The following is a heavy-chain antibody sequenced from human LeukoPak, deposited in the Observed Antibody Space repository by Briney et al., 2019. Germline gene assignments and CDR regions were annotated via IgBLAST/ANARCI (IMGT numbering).Heavy chain of an antibody. CDR1: GFTFKNYA. CDR3: ARIMNDFWSGYYPMALEY. Sequence: PGRSLRLSCAASGFTFKNYASYCVCQAPGKGLEWVAVIWHDGRDKYYVDSVKGRFTISRDNSKNTLYLQMNSLRPEDTAVYYCARIMNDFWSGYYPMALEYWGQGTQVTVTS. J-gene: IGHJ4*02. D-gene: IGHD3-3*01. V-gene: IGHV3-30*04. CDR2: IWHDGRDK.